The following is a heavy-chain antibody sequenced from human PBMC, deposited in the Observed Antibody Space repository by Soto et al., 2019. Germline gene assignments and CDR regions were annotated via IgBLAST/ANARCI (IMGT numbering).Heavy chain of an antibody. J-gene: IGHJ6*02. D-gene: IGHD3-3*01. CDR1: GFTFDDYA. CDR2: ISWNSGSI. CDR3: AKDNDFYYYGMDV. Sequence: GGSLRLSCAASGFTFDDYAMHWVRQAPGKGLEWVSGISWNSGSIGYADSVKGRFTISRDNAKNSLYLQMNSLRAEDTALYYCAKDNDFYYYGMDVWGQGTTVTVSS. V-gene: IGHV3-9*01.